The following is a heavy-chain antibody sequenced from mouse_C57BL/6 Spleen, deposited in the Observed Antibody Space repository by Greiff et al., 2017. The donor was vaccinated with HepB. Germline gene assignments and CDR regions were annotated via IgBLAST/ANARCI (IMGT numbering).Heavy chain of an antibody. CDR3: AREDYYGSPLYAMDY. CDR1: GYTFTSYG. V-gene: IGHV1-81*01. D-gene: IGHD1-1*01. Sequence: VKLMESGAELARPGASVKLSCKASGYTFTSYGISWVKQRTGQGLEWIGEIYPRSGNTYYNEKFKGKATLTADKSSSTAYMELRSLTSEDSAVYFCAREDYYGSPLYAMDYWGQGTSVTVSS. CDR2: IYPRSGNT. J-gene: IGHJ4*01.